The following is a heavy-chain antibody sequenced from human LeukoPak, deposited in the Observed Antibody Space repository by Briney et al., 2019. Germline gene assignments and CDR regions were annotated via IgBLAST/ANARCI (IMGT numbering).Heavy chain of an antibody. CDR1: GGSFSGYY. Sequence: SETLSLTCAVYGGSFSGYYWSWIRQPPGKGLEWIGEINHSESTNYNPSLKRRVTISVDMSKNQFSLKLSSVTAADTAVYYCASRVGATYNWFDPWGQGTRVTVSS. J-gene: IGHJ5*02. D-gene: IGHD1-26*01. CDR2: INHSEST. V-gene: IGHV4-34*01. CDR3: ASRVGATYNWFDP.